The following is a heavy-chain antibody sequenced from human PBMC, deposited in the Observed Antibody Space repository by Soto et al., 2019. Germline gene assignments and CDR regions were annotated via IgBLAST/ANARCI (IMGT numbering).Heavy chain of an antibody. CDR3: ARSDSSGSYHYHYYYYGMDV. Sequence: SETLSLTCAVYGGSFSGYYWSWIRQPPGKGLEWIGEINHSGSTNYNPSLKSRVTISVDTSKNQFSLKLSSVTAADTAVYYCARSDSSGSYHYHYYYYGMDVWGQGTTVTVSS. J-gene: IGHJ6*02. CDR2: INHSGST. CDR1: GGSFSGYY. V-gene: IGHV4-34*01. D-gene: IGHD3-10*01.